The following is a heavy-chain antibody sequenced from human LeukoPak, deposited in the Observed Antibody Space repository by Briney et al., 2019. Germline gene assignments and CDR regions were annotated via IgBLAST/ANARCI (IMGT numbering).Heavy chain of an antibody. CDR2: IDHSGST. D-gene: IGHD6-19*01. CDR3: ARDRGWGQFYFDQ. V-gene: IGHV4-38-2*02. J-gene: IGHJ4*02. CDR1: GYSISSGYY. Sequence: PSETLSLTCAVSGYSISSGYYWGWIRQPPGKGLEWIGSIDHSGSTYYNPSLKSRVNISVDTSKNQFSLRLSSVTAADTAVYYCARDRGWGQFYFDQWGQGSLVTVSS.